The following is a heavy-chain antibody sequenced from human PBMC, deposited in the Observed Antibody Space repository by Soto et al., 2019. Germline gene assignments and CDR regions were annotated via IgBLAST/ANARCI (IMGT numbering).Heavy chain of an antibody. Sequence: GGSLRLSCAASGFTFSGSAMHWVRQASGKGLEWVGRIRSKANSYATAYAASVKGRFTISRDDSKNTAYLQMNSLKTEDTAVYYCVYGIAALGWGQGTLVTVSS. V-gene: IGHV3-73*01. D-gene: IGHD6-6*01. CDR1: GFTFSGSA. J-gene: IGHJ4*02. CDR3: VYGIAALG. CDR2: IRSKANSYAT.